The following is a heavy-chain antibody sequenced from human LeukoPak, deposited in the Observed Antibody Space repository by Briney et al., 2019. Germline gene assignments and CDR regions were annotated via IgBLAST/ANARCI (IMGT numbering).Heavy chain of an antibody. V-gene: IGHV3-23*01. CDR2: ISWNSGSI. CDR3: AKFCSSTSCYTQYFYMDV. Sequence: GGSLRLSRAASGFTFSSYAMSWVRQAPGKGLEWVSGISWNSGSIGYADSVKGRFTISRDNAKNSLYLQMNSLRAEDTAVYYCAKFCSSTSCYTQYFYMDVWGKGTTVTVSS. CDR1: GFTFSSYA. J-gene: IGHJ6*03. D-gene: IGHD2-2*02.